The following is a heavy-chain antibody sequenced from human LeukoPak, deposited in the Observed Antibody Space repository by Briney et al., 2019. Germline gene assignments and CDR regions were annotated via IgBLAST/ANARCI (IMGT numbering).Heavy chain of an antibody. CDR2: INHSGST. CDR1: GGSFRGYY. CDR3: ARHYRSLEDWFDP. Sequence: SETLSLTCAVYGGSFRGYYWSWIRQPPGKGLEWIGEINHSGSTNYNPSLKSRVTISVDTSKNQFSLKLSSVTAADTAVYYCARHYRSLEDWFDPWGQGTLVTVSS. V-gene: IGHV4-34*01. D-gene: IGHD3-10*01. J-gene: IGHJ5*02.